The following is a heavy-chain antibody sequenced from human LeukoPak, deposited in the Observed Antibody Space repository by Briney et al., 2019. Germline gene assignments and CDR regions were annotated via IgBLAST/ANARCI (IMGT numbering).Heavy chain of an antibody. CDR2: ITSSSSYI. J-gene: IGHJ4*02. D-gene: IGHD6-13*01. Sequence: GGSLRLSCAASGFTFSSYSMNWVRQAPGKGLEWVSSITSSSSYICYADSVKGRFTISRDNAKNSLYLQMNSLRADDTAVYYCARGLAAAGTGDWGQGTLVTVSS. V-gene: IGHV3-21*01. CDR3: ARGLAAAGTGD. CDR1: GFTFSSYS.